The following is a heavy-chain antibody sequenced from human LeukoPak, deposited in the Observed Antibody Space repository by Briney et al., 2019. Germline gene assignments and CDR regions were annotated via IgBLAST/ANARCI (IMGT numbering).Heavy chain of an antibody. V-gene: IGHV1-46*01. CDR2: INPSGGST. CDR1: GYTFTCYY. CDR3: ARAGYDSRGYYSY. J-gene: IGHJ4*02. Sequence: GASVKVSCKASGYTFTCYYMHWVRQAPGQGLDWMGIINPSGGSTSYAQKFQGRVTIPTDTSTRTVYMELSSLTSEAPAVSYFARAGYDSRGYYSYWGEGTLVSVSS. D-gene: IGHD3-22*01.